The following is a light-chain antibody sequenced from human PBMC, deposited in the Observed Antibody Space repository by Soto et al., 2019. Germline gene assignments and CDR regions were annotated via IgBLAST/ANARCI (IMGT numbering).Light chain of an antibody. J-gene: IGKJ4*01. CDR3: QQYSSYPLT. CDR1: QSISIW. Sequence: DIQMTQSPSTLSASVGDRVTITCRASQSISIWLAWYQQKPGKAPKLLIYKASSLESGVPSRFSGIGSGTEFTLTISSLQPDDFASYYCQQYSSYPLTFGGGTKVEIK. V-gene: IGKV1-5*03. CDR2: KAS.